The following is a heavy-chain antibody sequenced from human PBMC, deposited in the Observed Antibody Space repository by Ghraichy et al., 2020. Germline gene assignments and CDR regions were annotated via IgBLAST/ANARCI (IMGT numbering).Heavy chain of an antibody. J-gene: IGHJ3*02. CDR1: GYSITSGYY. D-gene: IGHD2-15*01. Sequence: SETLSLTCAVSGYSITSGYYWGWIRQPPGKGLEWIGSIYHSGSTFYNPSLKSRVTISVDTSKNQFSLRLSSVTAADTAVYYCARIVGDAFDIWGQGTMVTVSS. V-gene: IGHV4-38-2*01. CDR2: IYHSGST. CDR3: ARIVGDAFDI.